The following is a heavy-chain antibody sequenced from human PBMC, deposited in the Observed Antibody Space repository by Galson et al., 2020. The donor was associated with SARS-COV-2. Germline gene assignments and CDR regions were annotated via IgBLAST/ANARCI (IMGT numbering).Heavy chain of an antibody. V-gene: IGHV3-23*01. J-gene: IGHJ4*02. CDR3: AKSSERVSITVYVVSFPEDFDN. CDR1: GFTFSTYA. Sequence: TGGSLRLSCAVSGFTFSTYAMSWVRQAPGKGLEWVATISGSGATTYYADSAKGRFTISKDNSKNTLNLQINRLRLEDTAVYYCAKSSERVSITVYVVSFPEDFDNWGPGTLVTVSS. D-gene: IGHD3-22*01. CDR2: ISGSGATT.